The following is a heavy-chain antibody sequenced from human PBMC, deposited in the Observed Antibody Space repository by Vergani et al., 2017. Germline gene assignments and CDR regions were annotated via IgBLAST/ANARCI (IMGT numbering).Heavy chain of an antibody. CDR3: AKARGIAVAGTSLYYFDY. CDR1: GFTFSSYA. D-gene: IGHD6-19*01. Sequence: EVQLVESGGGLVQPGGSLRLSCAASGFTFSSYAMSWVRQAPGKGLECVSAISGSGGSTYYADSVKGRFTISRDNSKNTLYLQMNSLRAEDTAVYYCAKARGIAVAGTSLYYFDYWGQGTLVTVSS. V-gene: IGHV3-23*04. J-gene: IGHJ4*02. CDR2: ISGSGGST.